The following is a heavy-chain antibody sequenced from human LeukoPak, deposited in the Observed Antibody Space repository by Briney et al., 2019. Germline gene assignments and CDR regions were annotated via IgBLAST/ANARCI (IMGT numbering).Heavy chain of an antibody. Sequence: GGSQRLSCVASGFTFSSYWMAWVRQAPGKGLEWVANINQDGSEKNYVDSVKGRFTISRDNAKNSLCLQMNSLRAEDTAVYYCARDRGNSTFDMWGEGTMVSSSS. CDR3: ARDRGNSTFDM. J-gene: IGHJ3*02. CDR1: GFTFSSYW. V-gene: IGHV3-7*05. CDR2: INQDGSEK. D-gene: IGHD1-14*01.